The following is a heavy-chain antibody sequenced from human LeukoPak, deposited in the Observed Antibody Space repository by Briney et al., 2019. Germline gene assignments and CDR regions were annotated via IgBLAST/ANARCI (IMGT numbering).Heavy chain of an antibody. J-gene: IGHJ4*02. CDR3: ARATTPTQYYFDY. D-gene: IGHD1-1*01. Sequence: SETLSLTCAVSGGSISSSNWWSWVRQPPGKGLEWIGEIYHSGSTNYNPSLKSRVTISVDTSKNQFSLKLSSVTAADTAVYYCARATTPTQYYFDYWGQGTLVTVSS. V-gene: IGHV4-4*02. CDR1: GGSISSSNW. CDR2: IYHSGST.